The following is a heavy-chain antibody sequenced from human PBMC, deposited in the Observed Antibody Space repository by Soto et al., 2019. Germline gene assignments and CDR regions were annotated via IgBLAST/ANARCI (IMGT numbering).Heavy chain of an antibody. CDR1: GFTFSRYG. CDR3: ARDNYDYVWVSSQPWYYYGMDV. D-gene: IGHD3-16*01. V-gene: IGHV3-33*01. Sequence: GVSLRVSWSASGFTFSRYGMHWVRQAPGKGLEWVAVIWYDGSNKYYADSVKGRFTISRDNSKNTLYLQMNSLRAEDTAVYYCARDNYDYVWVSSQPWYYYGMDVLGQGTTFTV. CDR2: IWYDGSNK. J-gene: IGHJ6*02.